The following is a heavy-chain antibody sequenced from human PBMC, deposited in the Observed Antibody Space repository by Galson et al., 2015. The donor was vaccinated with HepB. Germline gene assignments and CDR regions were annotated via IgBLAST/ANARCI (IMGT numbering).Heavy chain of an antibody. CDR1: GYTLSELS. CDR3: GTEGGYNAVWRTFDS. J-gene: IGHJ4*03. V-gene: IGHV1-24*01. Sequence: SVKVSCKVSGYTLSELSIHWVRLPPGKGLEWMGGFDPEDGEPFYAQKFEDRLTMTEDTSSDTAYMTLSSLRSEDTAIYYCGTEGGYNAVWRTFDSWGQGTMVTVSS. D-gene: IGHD2-15*01. CDR2: FDPEDGEP.